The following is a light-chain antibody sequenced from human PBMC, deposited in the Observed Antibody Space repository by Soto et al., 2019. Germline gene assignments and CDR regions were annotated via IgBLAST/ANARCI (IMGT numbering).Light chain of an antibody. CDR1: QGVTTN. CDR2: DVS. V-gene: IGKV3D-11*01. CDR3: MQSTQLPPT. Sequence: EIVLTQSPGTLSLSPGERATLSCRAGQGVTTNFAWYQQKSGQSPRLLIYDVSIRATGVPARFSGSGSGTDFTLEISRVETDDVGIYYCMQSTQLPPTFGQGTRLEIK. J-gene: IGKJ5*01.